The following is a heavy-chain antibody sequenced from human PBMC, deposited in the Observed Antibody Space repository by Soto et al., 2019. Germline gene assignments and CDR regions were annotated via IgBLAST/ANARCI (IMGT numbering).Heavy chain of an antibody. J-gene: IGHJ5*02. CDR3: AKEGEAVAGNNWFDP. Sequence: PGGSLRLSCAASGFTFSSYGMHWVRQAPGKGLEWVAVISYDGSNKYYADSVKGRFTISRDNSKNTLYLQMNSLRAEDTAVYYCAKEGEAVAGNNWFDPWGQGTLVTVSS. CDR2: ISYDGSNK. CDR1: GFTFSSYG. V-gene: IGHV3-30*18. D-gene: IGHD6-19*01.